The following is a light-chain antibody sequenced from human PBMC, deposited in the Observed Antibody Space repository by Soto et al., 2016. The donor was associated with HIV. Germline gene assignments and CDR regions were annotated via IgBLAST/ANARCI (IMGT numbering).Light chain of an antibody. CDR1: QSISSY. Sequence: DIQMTQSPSSLSASVGDRVTITCRASQSISSYLNWYQQKPGKAPNLLIYAASTLQSGVPSRFSGSESGTDFTLTISSLQPEDFATYYCQQYNSTPRTFGQGTKVEIK. CDR3: QQYNSTPRT. J-gene: IGKJ1*01. CDR2: AAS. V-gene: IGKV1-39*01.